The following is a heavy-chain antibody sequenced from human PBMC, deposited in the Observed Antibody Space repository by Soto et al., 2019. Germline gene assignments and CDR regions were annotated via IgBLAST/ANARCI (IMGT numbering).Heavy chain of an antibody. CDR1: GFTFSSYS. V-gene: IGHV3-48*02. CDR3: ARAVMSSSGYLFDY. J-gene: IGHJ4*02. CDR2: ISSSSSTI. Sequence: GSPRLSCAASGFTFSSYSMNWVRQAPGKGLEWVSYISSSSSTIYYADSVKGRFTISRDNAKNSLYLQMNSLRDGDTAVYYCARAVMSSSGYLFDYWGQGTLVTVSS. D-gene: IGHD3-22*01.